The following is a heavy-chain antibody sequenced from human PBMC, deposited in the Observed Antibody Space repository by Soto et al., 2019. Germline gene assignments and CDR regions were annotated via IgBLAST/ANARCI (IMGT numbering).Heavy chain of an antibody. J-gene: IGHJ6*02. V-gene: IGHV1-69*13. CDR1: GGTFSSYA. Sequence: SVKVSCKASGGTFSSYAISWVRQAPGQGLEWMGGIIPIFGTANYAQKFQGRVTITADESTSTAYMELSSLRSEDTAAYYCARHLEDIVVVPAQPGNYYYGMDVWGQGTTVTVSS. CDR2: IIPIFGTA. D-gene: IGHD2-2*01. CDR3: ARHLEDIVVVPAQPGNYYYGMDV.